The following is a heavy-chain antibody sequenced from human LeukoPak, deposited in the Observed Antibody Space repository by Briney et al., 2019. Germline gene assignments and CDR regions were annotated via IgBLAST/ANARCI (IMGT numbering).Heavy chain of an antibody. J-gene: IGHJ3*02. CDR2: IYYSGST. CDR1: GDSISSGGCY. Sequence: PSQTLSLTCTVSGDSISSGGCYWSWIRQLPGKGLEWIGYIYYSGSTYYNPSLKSRLTISLDTSKNQFSLNLNSVTAADTAVYYCARENCSGFSCTFAIWGQGTMVTVSS. V-gene: IGHV4-31*03. D-gene: IGHD2-2*01. CDR3: ARENCSGFSCTFAI.